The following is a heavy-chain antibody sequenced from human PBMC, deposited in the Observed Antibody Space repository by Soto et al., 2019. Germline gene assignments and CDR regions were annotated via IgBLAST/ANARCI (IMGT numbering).Heavy chain of an antibody. V-gene: IGHV4-34*01. CDR1: GGSFSGYY. D-gene: IGHD3-16*02. CDR3: ARGYYDYVWGSYRYTPHFDY. CDR2: INHSGST. J-gene: IGHJ4*02. Sequence: SETLSLTCAVYGGSFSGYYWSWIRQPPGEGLEWIGEINHSGSTNYNPSLKSRVTISVDTSKNQFSLKLSSVTAADTAVYYCARGYYDYVWGSYRYTPHFDYWGQGTLVTVS.